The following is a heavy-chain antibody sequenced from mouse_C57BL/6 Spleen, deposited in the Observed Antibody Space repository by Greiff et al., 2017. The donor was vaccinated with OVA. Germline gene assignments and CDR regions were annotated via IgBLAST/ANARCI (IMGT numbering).Heavy chain of an antibody. CDR3: AREGSNYAWFAY. V-gene: IGHV3-6*01. CDR1: GYSITSGYY. Sequence: EVKLVESGPGLVKPSQSLSLTCSVTGYSITSGYYWNWIRQFPGNKLEWMGYISYDGSNNYNPSLKNRISITRDTSKNQFFLKLNSVTTEDTATYYCAREGSNYAWFAYWGQGTLVTVSA. D-gene: IGHD2-5*01. J-gene: IGHJ3*01. CDR2: ISYDGSN.